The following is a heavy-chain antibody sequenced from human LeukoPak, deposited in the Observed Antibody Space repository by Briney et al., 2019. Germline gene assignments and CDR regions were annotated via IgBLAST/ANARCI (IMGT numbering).Heavy chain of an antibody. CDR3: ARDVRDSSGYYYGYDAFDI. Sequence: PSETLSLTCTVSGGSISSYYWSWIRQPPGKGLEWIGYIYYSGSTNYNPSLKSRVTISVDTSKNQFSLKLSSVTAADTAVYYCARDVRDSSGYYYGYDAFDIWGQGTMVTVSS. J-gene: IGHJ3*02. V-gene: IGHV4-59*01. CDR1: GGSISSYY. D-gene: IGHD3-22*01. CDR2: IYYSGST.